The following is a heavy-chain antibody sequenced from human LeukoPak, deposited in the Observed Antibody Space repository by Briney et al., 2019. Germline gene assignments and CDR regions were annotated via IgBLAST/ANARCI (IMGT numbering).Heavy chain of an antibody. J-gene: IGHJ4*02. CDR1: GYTFTSYA. Sequence: GASVKVSCKASGYTFTSYAMHWVRQAPGQRLEWMGWINAGNGNTKYSQKFQGRVTITRDTSASTAYMELSSLRSEDTAVYYCARDQVGATGIDYWGQGTLVTVSS. D-gene: IGHD1-26*01. CDR2: INAGNGNT. V-gene: IGHV1-3*01. CDR3: ARDQVGATGIDY.